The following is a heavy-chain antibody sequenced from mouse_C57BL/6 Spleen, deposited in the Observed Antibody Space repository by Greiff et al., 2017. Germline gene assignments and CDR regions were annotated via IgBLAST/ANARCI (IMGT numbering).Heavy chain of an antibody. Sequence: QVQLQQSGPGLVQPSQSLSITCTVSGFSLTSYGVHWVRQSPGKGLEWLGVIWSGGSTDYNAAFISRLSISKDNSKSQVFFKMNSLQADDTAIYYCARKGPTGNCDAYYAMDYWGQGTSVTVSS. D-gene: IGHD4-1*01. CDR3: ARKGPTGNCDAYYAMDY. CDR1: GFSLTSYG. V-gene: IGHV2-2*01. J-gene: IGHJ4*01. CDR2: IWSGGST.